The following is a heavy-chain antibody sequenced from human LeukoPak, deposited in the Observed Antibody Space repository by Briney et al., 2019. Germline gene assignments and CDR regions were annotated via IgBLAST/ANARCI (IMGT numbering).Heavy chain of an antibody. D-gene: IGHD3-3*01. V-gene: IGHV3-23*01. CDR2: ISGSGGST. Sequence: GGSLRLSCAASGFTFSSYAMSWVRHAPGKGLEWVSAISGSGGSTYYADSVKGRFTISRDNSKNTLYLQMNSLRAEDTAVYYCAKFKDFWSRYDIDYWGQGTLVTLSS. CDR3: AKFKDFWSRYDIDY. J-gene: IGHJ4*02. CDR1: GFTFSSYA.